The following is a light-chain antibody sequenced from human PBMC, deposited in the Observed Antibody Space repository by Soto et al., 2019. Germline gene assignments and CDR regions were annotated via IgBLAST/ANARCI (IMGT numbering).Light chain of an antibody. J-gene: IGKJ5*01. CDR3: QQYGSSPLIS. CDR1: QTVSITY. CDR2: GAS. V-gene: IGKV3-20*01. Sequence: VLTQSPCTLSLSPGESPTLSCMSSQTVSITYLTWYQQKPGQAPRLLIFGASKRATGIPDRFSGSGSGRDFTLTISGLEPEDFAVYYCQQYGSSPLISFGQGTRLEIK.